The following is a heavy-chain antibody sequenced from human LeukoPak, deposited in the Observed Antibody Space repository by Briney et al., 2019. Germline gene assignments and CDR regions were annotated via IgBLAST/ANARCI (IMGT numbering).Heavy chain of an antibody. CDR1: GYTFTNSY. Sequence: GASVKVSCKASGYTFTNSYIHWVRQAPGQGLEWMGIINPSGGSTSYAQKFQGRVTMTRDTSTSTVYMELSSLRSEDTAVYYCARDLGGYSSGWYSEDREDAFDIWGQGTMVTVSS. CDR2: INPSGGST. CDR3: ARDLGGYSSGWYSEDREDAFDI. V-gene: IGHV1-46*01. J-gene: IGHJ3*02. D-gene: IGHD6-19*01.